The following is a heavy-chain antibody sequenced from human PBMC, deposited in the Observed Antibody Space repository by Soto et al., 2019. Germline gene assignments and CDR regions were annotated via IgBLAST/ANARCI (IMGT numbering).Heavy chain of an antibody. CDR3: AGTYCSSTTCHTTY. CDR2: INPHSGGT. Sequence: ASVKVSCKTSGYTFTGYYIYWVRQAPGQGLEWMGWINPHSGGTDSSQKFQGRVTMTRDTSISTAYMELSRLRSDDTAVYYCAGTYCSSTTCHTTYWGQGTLVTVSS. V-gene: IGHV1-2*02. J-gene: IGHJ4*02. CDR1: GYTFTGYY. D-gene: IGHD2-2*01.